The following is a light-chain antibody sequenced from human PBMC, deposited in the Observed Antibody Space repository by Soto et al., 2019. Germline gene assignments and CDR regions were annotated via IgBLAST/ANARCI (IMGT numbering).Light chain of an antibody. CDR1: QSISSW. Sequence: DIQMTQSPSTLSASVGDRVTITCRASQSISSWLAWYQQKPGKAPKLLIYDASSLESGVPSRFSGSVSGTEFTLTISSLQPDDFATYYCQQYNRGFTFGPGTKVDIK. CDR2: DAS. V-gene: IGKV1-5*01. CDR3: QQYNRGFT. J-gene: IGKJ3*01.